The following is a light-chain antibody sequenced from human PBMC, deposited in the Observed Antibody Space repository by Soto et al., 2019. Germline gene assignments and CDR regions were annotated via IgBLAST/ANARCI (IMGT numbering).Light chain of an antibody. J-gene: IGLJ1*01. CDR1: TGAVTNGHY. CDR3: LLSYNGPYV. CDR2: DTT. V-gene: IGLV7-46*01. Sequence: QAVVTQEPSLTVSPGGTVTLTCGSSTGAVTNGHYPYSFQQKPGQAPRTLIYDTTNRHSWTPARFSGSLLGGKAALTLSGAQPEDEAEYYCLLSYNGPYVFGTGTKVTVL.